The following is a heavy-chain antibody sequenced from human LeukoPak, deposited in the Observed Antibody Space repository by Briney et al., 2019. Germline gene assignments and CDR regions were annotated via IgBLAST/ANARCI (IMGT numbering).Heavy chain of an antibody. J-gene: IGHJ3*02. V-gene: IGHV3-13*01. D-gene: IGHD3-22*01. CDR1: GFTFSSYD. CDR2: IGTAGDT. Sequence: PGGSLRLSCAASGFTFSSYDMHWVRQATGKGLEWVSAIGTAGDTYYPGSVKGRFTIFRENAKNSLYLQMNSLRAGDTAVYYCARAGGRNYYDSSGYPTDAFDIWGQGTMVTVSS. CDR3: ARAGGRNYYDSSGYPTDAFDI.